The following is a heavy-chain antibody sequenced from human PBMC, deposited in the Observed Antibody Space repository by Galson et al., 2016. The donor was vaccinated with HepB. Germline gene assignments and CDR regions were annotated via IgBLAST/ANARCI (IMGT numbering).Heavy chain of an antibody. CDR3: AREVRYSPSGGMDV. CDR1: GDSVSSSTAA. CDR2: TYYRSKWYN. D-gene: IGHD3-9*01. J-gene: IGHJ2*01. Sequence: CAISGDSVSSSTAAWIWIRQSPSRGLEWLGRTYYRSKWYNDYAVSVKSRITINPDTSKNQFSLQLSSVTPEDTAVYYCAREVRYSPSGGMDVWGRGTLVSVYS. V-gene: IGHV6-1*01.